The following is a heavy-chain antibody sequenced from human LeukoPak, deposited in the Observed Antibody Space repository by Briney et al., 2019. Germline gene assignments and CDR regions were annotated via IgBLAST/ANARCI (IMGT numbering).Heavy chain of an antibody. CDR2: ISYDGSNK. Sequence: GGSLRLSCAASGFTFSSYVMHWVRQAPGKGLEWLAVISYDGSNKYYADSVKGRFTISRDNTKNSLYLQMNSLRAEDTAVFYCARDQYDTWSRRGNFDSWGQGTLVIVSS. CDR1: GFTFSSYV. J-gene: IGHJ4*02. D-gene: IGHD3/OR15-3a*01. V-gene: IGHV3-30*03. CDR3: ARDQYDTWSRRGNFDS.